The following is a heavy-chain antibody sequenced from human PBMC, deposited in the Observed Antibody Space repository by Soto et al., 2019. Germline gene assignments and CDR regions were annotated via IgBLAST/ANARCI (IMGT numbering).Heavy chain of an antibody. CDR3: AKDPSSSWSNFDY. J-gene: IGHJ4*02. D-gene: IGHD6-13*01. CDR2: ISGSGGST. V-gene: IGHV3-23*01. CDR1: GFTFSSYA. Sequence: VGSLRLSCAASGFTFSSYAMSWVRQAPGKGLEWVSAISGSGGSTYYADSVKGRFTISRDNSKNTLYLQMNSLGAEDTAVYYCAKDPSSSWSNFDYWGQGTLVTVSS.